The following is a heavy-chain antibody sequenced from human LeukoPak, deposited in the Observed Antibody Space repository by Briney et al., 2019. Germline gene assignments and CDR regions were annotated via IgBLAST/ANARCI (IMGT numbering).Heavy chain of an antibody. CDR2: INPNSGGT. CDR1: GYTFTIYD. V-gene: IGHV1-2*02. J-gene: IGHJ4*02. CDR3: ARETIPYYFDY. D-gene: IGHD4/OR15-4a*01. Sequence: ASVKVSCKASGYTFTIYDINWVRQAPGQGLEWMGWINPNSGGTNYAQKFQGRVTMTRDTSISTAYMELSRLRSDDTAVYYCARETIPYYFDYWGQGTLVTVSS.